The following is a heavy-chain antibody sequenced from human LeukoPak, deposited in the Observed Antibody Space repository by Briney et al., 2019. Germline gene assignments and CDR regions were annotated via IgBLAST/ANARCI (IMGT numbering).Heavy chain of an antibody. Sequence: PSETLSLTCAVYGGSFSGYYWSWIRQPPGKRLDWLGEINHTGSTNYNPSLKSRVTISVDTSKNQLSLKLSSGTAADTAVYYCARGPHCSSTSCYNRWGYYYYYMDVWGKGTTVTVSS. CDR1: GGSFSGYY. J-gene: IGHJ6*03. CDR3: ARGPHCSSTSCYNRWGYYYYYMDV. D-gene: IGHD2-2*01. CDR2: INHTGST. V-gene: IGHV4-34*01.